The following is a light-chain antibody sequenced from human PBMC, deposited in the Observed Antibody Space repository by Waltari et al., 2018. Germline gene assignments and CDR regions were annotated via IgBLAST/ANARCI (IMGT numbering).Light chain of an antibody. CDR3: QSYDNDNVV. CDR1: SGSIGSSS. CDR2: EDY. Sequence: NFIMTQTHSVSESPGKTVTISCTRSSGSIGSSSVHWYQQRPGSAPTTVIYEDYQRPSGVPERFSGSIDSSSNSAYVTISGLKPEDEADYYCQSYDNDNVVFGGGTRLTVL. V-gene: IGLV6-57*03. J-gene: IGLJ3*02.